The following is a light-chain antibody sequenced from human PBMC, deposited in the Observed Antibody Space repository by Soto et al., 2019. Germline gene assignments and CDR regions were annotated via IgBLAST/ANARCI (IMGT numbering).Light chain of an antibody. V-gene: IGLV2-11*01. Sequence: QSALTQPRSVSGSPGQSVTISCTGTSNYVSWYQQDPGKAPKLIIYDVSKRPSGVPDRFSGSKSGNTASLTISGLQAEDEADYFCCSFAGSYNSYVFGTGTKLTVL. J-gene: IGLJ1*01. CDR3: CSFAGSYNSYV. CDR2: DVS. CDR1: SNY.